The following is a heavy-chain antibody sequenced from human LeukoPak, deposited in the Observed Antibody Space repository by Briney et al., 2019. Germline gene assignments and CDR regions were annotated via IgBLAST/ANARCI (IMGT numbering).Heavy chain of an antibody. CDR3: ARVPTPSLNWFDP. V-gene: IGHV1-8*01. CDR2: MNPNSGNT. Sequence: ASVKVSCKASGYTFTSYDINWVRQATGQGLEWMGWMNPNSGNTGYAQKFQGRVTMTRDTSISTAYMELSSLRSEDTAVYYCARVPTPSLNWFDPQGQGTLVTVSS. CDR1: GYTFTSYD. J-gene: IGHJ5*02.